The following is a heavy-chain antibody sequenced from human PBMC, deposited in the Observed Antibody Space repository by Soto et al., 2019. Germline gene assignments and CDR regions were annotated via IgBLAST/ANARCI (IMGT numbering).Heavy chain of an antibody. CDR1: GFSFAGYA. CDR3: AKTESFNGYYNAFDS. CDR2: ASGGGGST. J-gene: IGHJ4*02. V-gene: IGHV3-23*01. Sequence: EVYLSESGGGLVQPGGSLRLSCAASGFSFAGYAVAWVRQAPGKGLEWVSTASGGGGSTYYADSVKGRFTISRDKSGNTVSLQMNSLNALDTALYYCAKTESFNGYYNAFDSWGQGTRVTVSS. D-gene: IGHD3-9*01.